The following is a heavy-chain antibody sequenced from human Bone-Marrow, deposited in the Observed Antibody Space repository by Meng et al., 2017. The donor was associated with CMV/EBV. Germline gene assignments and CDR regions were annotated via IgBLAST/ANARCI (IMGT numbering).Heavy chain of an antibody. CDR1: GFTFDDYT. D-gene: IGHD6-13*01. CDR2: ISWDGGST. V-gene: IGHV3-43*01. CDR3: VKGDNSWYGIDY. J-gene: IGHJ4*02. Sequence: GGSLRLSCAASGFTFDDYTMHWVRQAPGKGPEWVSLISWDGGSTYYADSVKGRFTISRDNSKNSLYLQMNSLRPEDTALYYCVKGDNSWYGIDYWGQGTLVTVSS.